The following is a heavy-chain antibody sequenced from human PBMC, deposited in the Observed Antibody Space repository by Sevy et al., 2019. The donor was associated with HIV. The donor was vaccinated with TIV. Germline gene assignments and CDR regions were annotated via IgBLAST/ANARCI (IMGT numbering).Heavy chain of an antibody. Sequence: GGSLRLSCAISGFTVNDKYIIWVRQAPGKGLEWVSVIFSSCSTYYADSAKGRFTISRDNSKITVYLQMNSVRAEDTAVYYCGSLFVSYRSGWSYFDYWGQGTLVTVSS. V-gene: IGHV3-66*02. CDR1: GFTVNDKY. D-gene: IGHD6-19*01. CDR2: IFSSCST. CDR3: GSLFVSYRSGWSYFDY. J-gene: IGHJ4*02.